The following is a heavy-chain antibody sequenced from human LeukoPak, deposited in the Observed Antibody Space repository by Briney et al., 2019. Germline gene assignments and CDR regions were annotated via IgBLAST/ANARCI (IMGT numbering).Heavy chain of an antibody. V-gene: IGHV4-34*01. D-gene: IGHD3-10*01. Sequence: SETLSLTCAVYGGSFSGSYWTWIRQPPGKGLEWIGEINHSGSTNYNPSLKSRVTISADTSNNQFSLKLKSVTAADTAVYYCARALRQFGYYYYYMDVRGKGTTVTVSS. CDR1: GGSFSGSY. CDR3: ARALRQFGYYYYYMDV. CDR2: INHSGST. J-gene: IGHJ6*03.